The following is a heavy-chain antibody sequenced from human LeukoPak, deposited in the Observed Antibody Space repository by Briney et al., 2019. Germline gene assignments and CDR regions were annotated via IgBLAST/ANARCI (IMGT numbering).Heavy chain of an antibody. CDR3: ARGAQYNWFDP. CDR2: IYYSGST. CDR1: GGSISSGDYY. Sequence: PSETLSLTCTVSGGSISSGDYYWSWIRQPPGKGLEWIGYIYYSGSTYYNPSLKSRVTISVDTSKNQFSLKLSSVTAADTAVYYCARGAQYNWFDPWGQGTLVTVSS. V-gene: IGHV4-30-4*08. J-gene: IGHJ5*02.